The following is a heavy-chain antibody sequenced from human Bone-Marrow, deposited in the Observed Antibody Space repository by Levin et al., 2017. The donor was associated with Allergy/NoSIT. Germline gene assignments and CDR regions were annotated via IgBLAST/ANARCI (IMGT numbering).Heavy chain of an antibody. CDR2: IYHSGST. J-gene: IGHJ6*03. CDR3: ARGGEERVPPQGESYYYYYYMDV. Sequence: SETLSLTCAVSGGSISSNNWWSWVRQAPGKGLEWIGEIYHSGSTSYNPSLKSRVTISVDKAKNQFSLKLSSVTAADTAVYYCARGGEERVPPQGESYYYYYYMDVWGIGTTVTVSS. CDR1: GGSISSNNW. V-gene: IGHV4-4*02. D-gene: IGHD3-16*01.